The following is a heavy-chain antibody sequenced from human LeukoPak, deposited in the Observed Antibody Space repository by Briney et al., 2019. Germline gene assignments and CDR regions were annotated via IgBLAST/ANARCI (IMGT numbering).Heavy chain of an antibody. V-gene: IGHV3-7*01. D-gene: IGHD2-21*02. J-gene: IGHJ5*02. CDR2: IKQDGSEK. CDR1: GFTFRSYW. CDR3: ARGPIDDSHRIWFDP. Sequence: GGSLRLSCAASGFTFRSYWMNWVRQAPGQGLEWVANIKQDGSEKYYVDSAKGRFTISRDNAKNSLHLQMNSLRAEDTAVYYCARGPIDDSHRIWFDPWGQGTLVSVSS.